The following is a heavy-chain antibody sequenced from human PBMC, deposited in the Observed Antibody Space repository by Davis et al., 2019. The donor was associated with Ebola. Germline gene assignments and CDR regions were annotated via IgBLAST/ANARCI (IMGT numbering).Heavy chain of an antibody. Sequence: GESLKISCAASGFTFSSYAMHWVRQAPGKGLEWVAVISYDGGNKYYADSVKGRFTISRDHSKNTLYLQMNSLRAEDTAVYYCAREYSSIAARYYYGMDVWGKGTTVTVSS. CDR2: ISYDGGNK. V-gene: IGHV3-30-3*01. CDR3: AREYSSIAARYYYGMDV. D-gene: IGHD6-6*01. CDR1: GFTFSSYA. J-gene: IGHJ6*04.